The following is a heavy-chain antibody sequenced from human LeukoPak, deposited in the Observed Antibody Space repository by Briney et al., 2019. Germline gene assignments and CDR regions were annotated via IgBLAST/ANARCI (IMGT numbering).Heavy chain of an antibody. Sequence: SETLSLTCSVSGYSISSAYYWGWIRQPPGKGLEWIGTMYHSGSTNYNPSLKSRVTISVDTSKNQFSLKLSSVTAADTAVYYCASHSGGYAYWGQGTLVTVSS. CDR1: GYSISSAYY. V-gene: IGHV4-38-2*02. D-gene: IGHD5-12*01. CDR2: MYHSGST. CDR3: ASHSGGYAY. J-gene: IGHJ4*02.